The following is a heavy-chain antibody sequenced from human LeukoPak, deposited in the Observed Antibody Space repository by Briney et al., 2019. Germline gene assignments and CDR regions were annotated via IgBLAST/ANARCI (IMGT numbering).Heavy chain of an antibody. J-gene: IGHJ6*03. V-gene: IGHV1-69*05. Sequence: SVTVSCKASRGTFISYAISWVRQAPAQGLEWMGGIIPIFGTANYAQKFQGRVTITTDEATSTAYMEPSSLRSEDTAVYYCARVPVTNYYYYMDVWGKGTTVTVSS. CDR3: ARVPVTNYYYYMDV. D-gene: IGHD4-11*01. CDR2: IIPIFGTA. CDR1: RGTFISYA.